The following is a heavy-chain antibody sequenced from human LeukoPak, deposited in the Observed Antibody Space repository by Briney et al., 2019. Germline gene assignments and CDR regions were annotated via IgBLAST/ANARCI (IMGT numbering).Heavy chain of an antibody. CDR1: GGSISGYY. CDR3: ARDWRFQH. CDR2: IYYSGST. Sequence: ETLSLTCTVSGGSISGYYWSWVRQAPGKGLEWIGYIYYSGSTNYNPSLTRRGTILVEKTKNQFSLKLSSVTAADTAVYYCARDWRFQHWGQGTLVTVSS. V-gene: IGHV4-59*01. J-gene: IGHJ1*01.